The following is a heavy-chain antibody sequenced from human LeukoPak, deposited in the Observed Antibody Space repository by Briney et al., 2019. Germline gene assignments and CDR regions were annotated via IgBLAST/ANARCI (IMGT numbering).Heavy chain of an antibody. V-gene: IGHV3-48*03. D-gene: IGHD2-15*01. J-gene: IGHJ4*02. Sequence: PGGSLRLSCAASGFTFSSYEMNWVRQAPGKGLEWVSYISSSGSTMYYADSVKGRFNISRDNVKNSLYLQMNGLRAEDTAVYYCARVHGGYPFDQWGQGTLVTVSS. CDR3: ARVHGGYPFDQ. CDR1: GFTFSSYE. CDR2: ISSSGSTM.